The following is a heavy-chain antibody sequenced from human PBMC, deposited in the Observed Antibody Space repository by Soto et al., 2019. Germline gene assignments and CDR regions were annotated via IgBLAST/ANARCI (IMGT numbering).Heavy chain of an antibody. D-gene: IGHD2-8*02. V-gene: IGHV3-33*01. CDR2: IWYDGSNK. J-gene: IGHJ4*02. CDR3: ARELAAWWYFDY. CDR1: GFTFSSYG. Sequence: GGSLRLSCAASGFTFSSYGMHWVRQAPGKGLEWVAVIWYDGSNKYYADSVKGRFTISRDNSKNTLYLQMNSLRAEDTAVYYCARELAAWWYFDYWGQGTLVTVSS.